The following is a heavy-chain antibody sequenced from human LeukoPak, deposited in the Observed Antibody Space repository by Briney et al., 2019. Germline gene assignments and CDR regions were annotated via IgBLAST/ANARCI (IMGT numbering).Heavy chain of an antibody. J-gene: IGHJ3*02. CDR2: ISAYNGNT. D-gene: IGHD6-13*01. CDR1: GYTFTSYG. Sequence: ASVKVSCKASGYTFTSYGISWVRQAPGQGLEWMGWISAYNGNTNYAQKLQGRVTMTTDTSTSTAYMELRSLRSDDTAVYYCASDDSSSWFNAFDIWGQGTMVTVSS. V-gene: IGHV1-18*01. CDR3: ASDDSSSWFNAFDI.